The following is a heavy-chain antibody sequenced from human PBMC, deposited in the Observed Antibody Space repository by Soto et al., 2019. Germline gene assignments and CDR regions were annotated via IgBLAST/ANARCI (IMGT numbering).Heavy chain of an antibody. V-gene: IGHV3-23*01. CDR1: GFTFSSYA. CDR3: ANTEYGSRSYPSILEY. D-gene: IGHD3-10*01. CDR2: ISSSGANT. Sequence: EVQLLESGGGLVQPEGSLRLSCAASGFTFSSYAMTWVRQAPGMGLEWVSTISSSGANTYYADSVKGRFTISRDTSKNTLYLQMNSLRAEDTAIYYCANTEYGSRSYPSILEYWGQGTLVTVSS. J-gene: IGHJ4*02.